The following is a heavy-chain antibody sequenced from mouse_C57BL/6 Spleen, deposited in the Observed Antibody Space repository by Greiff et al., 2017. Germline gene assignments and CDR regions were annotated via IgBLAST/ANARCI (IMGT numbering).Heavy chain of an antibody. CDR3: IYGSTDYAMDY. D-gene: IGHD1-1*01. Sequence: VQLQQSGAELVRPGASVTLSCKASGYTFTDYEMHWVKQTPVHGLEWIGAIDPETGGTAYNQKFKGKAILTADKSSSTAYMALRSLTSEDSAVYYCIYGSTDYAMDYWGQGTSVTVSS. CDR2: IDPETGGT. CDR1: GYTFTDYE. J-gene: IGHJ4*01. V-gene: IGHV1-15*01.